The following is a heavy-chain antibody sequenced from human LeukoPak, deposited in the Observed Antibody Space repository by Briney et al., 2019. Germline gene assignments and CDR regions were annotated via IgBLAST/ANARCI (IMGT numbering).Heavy chain of an antibody. V-gene: IGHV4-34*01. Sequence: SETLSLTCTVSGGSISSYYWSWIRQPPGKGLEWIGEINHSGSTNYNPSLKSRVTISVDTSKIQFSLKLSSVTAADTAVYYWARLPPVRDAFDIWGQGTMVTVS. CDR3: ARLPPVRDAFDI. CDR2: INHSGST. D-gene: IGHD3-10*01. CDR1: GGSISSYY. J-gene: IGHJ3*02.